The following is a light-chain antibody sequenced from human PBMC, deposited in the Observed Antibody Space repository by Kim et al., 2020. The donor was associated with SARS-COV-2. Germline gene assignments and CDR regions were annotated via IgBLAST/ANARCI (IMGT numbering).Light chain of an antibody. Sequence: DIQMAQSPSSLSASVGDRVTITCRASQGISHSLAWYRQKPGKVPMLLIYGASTLQSGVPSRLSGSGSGTDFTLTISSLQPEDAATYYCQKYDSAPWTFGPGTKVDIK. CDR2: GAS. J-gene: IGKJ1*01. V-gene: IGKV1-27*01. CDR3: QKYDSAPWT. CDR1: QGISHS.